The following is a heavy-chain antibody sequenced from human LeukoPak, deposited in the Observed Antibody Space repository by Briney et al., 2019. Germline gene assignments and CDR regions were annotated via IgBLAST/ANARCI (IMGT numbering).Heavy chain of an antibody. J-gene: IGHJ4*02. CDR2: IIPIFGTA. CDR1: GGTFSSYA. V-gene: IGHV1-69*01. CDR3: AGARRTVCTSCYFPDY. Sequence: SVKVSCKASGGTFSSYATSWVRQAPGQGLEWMGGIIPIFGTANYAQKFQGRVTITADESTSTAYMELSSLRSEDTAVYYCAGARRTVCTSCYFPDYWGQGTLVTVSS. D-gene: IGHD2-2*01.